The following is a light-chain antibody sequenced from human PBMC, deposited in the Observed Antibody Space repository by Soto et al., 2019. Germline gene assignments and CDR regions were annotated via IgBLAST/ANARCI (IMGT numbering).Light chain of an antibody. CDR3: QHYGSSPFT. Sequence: EIVLTQSPGTLSLSPGERATLSCRASHNVSISYLTWYQQKPGQAPRFLIFGTSSRAAGIPARFSGSGSGTDFTLSISRLEPEDFAVYYCQHYGSSPFTFGQGTKLEIK. CDR2: GTS. CDR1: HNVSISY. J-gene: IGKJ2*01. V-gene: IGKV3-20*01.